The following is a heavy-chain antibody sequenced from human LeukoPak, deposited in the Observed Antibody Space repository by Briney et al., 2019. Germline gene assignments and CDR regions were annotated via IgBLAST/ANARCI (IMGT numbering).Heavy chain of an antibody. CDR2: ISSSSSTI. J-gene: IGHJ4*02. D-gene: IGHD3-3*01. CDR1: GFTFSSYS. CDR3: AREPYDFWSGYYPYYFDY. Sequence: GGSLRLSCAASGFTFSSYSMNWVRQAPGKGLEWVSYISSSSSTIYYADSVKGRSTISRDNAKNSLYLQMNSLRAEDTAVYYCAREPYDFWSGYYPYYFDYWGQGTLVTVSS. V-gene: IGHV3-48*01.